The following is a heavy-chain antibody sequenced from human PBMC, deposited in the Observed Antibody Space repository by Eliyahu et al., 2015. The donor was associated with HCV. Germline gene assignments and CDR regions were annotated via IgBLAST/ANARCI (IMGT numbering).Heavy chain of an antibody. CDR3: AKGLRWEPIGLDY. CDR1: GFTFSSYA. D-gene: IGHD1-26*01. CDR2: ISGSGGAT. Sequence: EVQLLESGGGLVQPGGSXRLSCXASGFTFSSYAMSWVRQAPGKGLEWVSSISGSGGATYYADSVNGRFIISRHNSKNTVYLQMNSLRAEDTAVFYCAKGLRWEPIGLDYWGQGSLVTVSS. V-gene: IGHV3-23*01. J-gene: IGHJ4*02.